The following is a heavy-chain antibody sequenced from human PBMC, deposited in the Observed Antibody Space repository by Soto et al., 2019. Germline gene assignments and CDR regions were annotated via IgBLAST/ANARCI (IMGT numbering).Heavy chain of an antibody. Sequence: SETLSLTCTVSGGSISSGDYYWSWIRQPPGKGLEWIGYIYYSGSTYYNPSLKNRVTISVDTSKNQFSLKLSSVTAADTAVYYCARGARLDYYDSSGYLNWFDPWGQGTLVTSPQ. D-gene: IGHD3-22*01. CDR1: GGSISSGDYY. CDR2: IYYSGST. J-gene: IGHJ5*02. V-gene: IGHV4-30-4*01. CDR3: ARGARLDYYDSSGYLNWFDP.